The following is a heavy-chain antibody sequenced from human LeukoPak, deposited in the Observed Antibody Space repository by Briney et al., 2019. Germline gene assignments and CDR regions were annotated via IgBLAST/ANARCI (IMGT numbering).Heavy chain of an antibody. V-gene: IGHV3-23*01. J-gene: IGHJ4*02. Sequence: PGGSLRLSCAASGFTFSSYAMSWVRQAPGKGLEWVSAISGSGGSTYSADSVKGRFTISRDNSKTTLYLQMNSLRAEDTAVYYWAKVAIAVAGLYYFDYWGQGTLVTVSS. CDR1: GFTFSSYA. CDR2: ISGSGGST. D-gene: IGHD6-19*01. CDR3: AKVAIAVAGLYYFDY.